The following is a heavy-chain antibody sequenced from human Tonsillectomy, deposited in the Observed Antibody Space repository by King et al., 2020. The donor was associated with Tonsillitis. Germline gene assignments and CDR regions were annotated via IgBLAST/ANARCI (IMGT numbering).Heavy chain of an antibody. V-gene: IGHV3-23*04. J-gene: IGHJ4*02. Sequence: VQLVESGGGLVQPGGSLRLSCAASGFTFSSYAMSWVRQAPGKGLEWVSTITGSGGSTYYADSVKGRFTISRDNSKSRLYLQMNSLSAEDTAVYSCASQSGSLDYWGQGTLVTVSS. CDR1: GFTFSSYA. CDR3: ASQSGSLDY. D-gene: IGHD5-12*01. CDR2: ITGSGGST.